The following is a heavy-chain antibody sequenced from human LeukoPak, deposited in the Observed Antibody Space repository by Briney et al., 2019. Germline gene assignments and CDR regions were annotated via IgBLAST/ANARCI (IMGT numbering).Heavy chain of an antibody. Sequence: ASVKVSCKASGYTFTSYGISWVRQAPGQGLEWMGWISAYNGNTNYAQKLQGRVTMTPDTSTSTAYMELRSLRSDDTAVYYCAREMHSSSWGGSASSGTGYWGQGTLVTVSS. CDR2: ISAYNGNT. D-gene: IGHD6-6*01. CDR3: AREMHSSSWGGSASSGTGY. CDR1: GYTFTSYG. V-gene: IGHV1-18*01. J-gene: IGHJ4*02.